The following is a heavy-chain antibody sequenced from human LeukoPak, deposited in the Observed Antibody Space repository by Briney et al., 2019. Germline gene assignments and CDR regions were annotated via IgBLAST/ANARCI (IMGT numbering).Heavy chain of an antibody. J-gene: IGHJ4*02. CDR2: IKQDGSEK. CDR3: ARKMTTVRNFDY. CDR1: SSSSYY. V-gene: IGHV3-7*01. Sequence: SSSSYYWGWIRQPPGKGLEWVANIKQDGSEKYYVDSVKGRFTISRDNAKNSLYLQMNSLRAEDTAVYYCARKMTTVRNFDYWGQGTLVTVSS. D-gene: IGHD4-17*01.